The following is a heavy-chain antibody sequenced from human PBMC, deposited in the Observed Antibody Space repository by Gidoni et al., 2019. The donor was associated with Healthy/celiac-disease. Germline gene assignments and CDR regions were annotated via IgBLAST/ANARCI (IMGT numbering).Heavy chain of an antibody. Sequence: EVQLVESGGGLVQPGGSLRLSCAASGFTFSSYWMSWVRQAPGKGLEWVANIKQDGSEKYYVDSVKGRFTISRDNAKNSLYLQMNSLRAEDTAVYYCARGSSSWYGRSGWFDPWGQGTLVTVSS. CDR3: ARGSSSWYGRSGWFDP. J-gene: IGHJ5*02. D-gene: IGHD6-13*01. CDR2: IKQDGSEK. CDR1: GFTFSSYW. V-gene: IGHV3-7*01.